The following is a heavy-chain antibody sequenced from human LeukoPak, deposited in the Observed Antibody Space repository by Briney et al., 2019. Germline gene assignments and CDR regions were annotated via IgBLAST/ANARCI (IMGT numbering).Heavy chain of an antibody. J-gene: IGHJ4*02. CDR3: AKDRTPYSGSYFDY. CDR2: ISYDGSNK. V-gene: IGHV3-30*18. D-gene: IGHD1-26*01. CDR1: GFTFSSYG. Sequence: PGGSLRLSCAASGFTFSSYGMHWVRQAPGKGLEWVAVISYDGSNKYYADSVKGRFTISRDNSKNTLYLQMNSLRAEDTAVCYCAKDRTPYSGSYFDYWGQGTLVTVSS.